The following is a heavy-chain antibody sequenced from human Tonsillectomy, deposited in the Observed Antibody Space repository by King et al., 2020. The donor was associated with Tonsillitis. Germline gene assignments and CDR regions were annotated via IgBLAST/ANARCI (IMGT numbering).Heavy chain of an antibody. Sequence: ITLKESGPVLVKPTETLTLTCTVSGFSLSNTRMGVIWIRQPPGKALEWLAHIFSIDGRSYNPSLKTRLTISKATSRSQVVLTMPNMDPVDTATYYCARVKWIEDATMFGGVIAKYLDYWGQGAPVTVSS. V-gene: IGHV2-26*01. CDR2: IFSIDGR. CDR1: GFSLSNTRMG. D-gene: IGHD3-16*02. CDR3: ARVKWIEDATMFGGVIAKYLDY. J-gene: IGHJ4*02.